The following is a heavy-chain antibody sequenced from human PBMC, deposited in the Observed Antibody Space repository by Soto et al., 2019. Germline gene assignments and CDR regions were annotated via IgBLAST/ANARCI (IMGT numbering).Heavy chain of an antibody. CDR2: ISPKSGNT. Sequence: LLLQSGAELKKPGPSVKISCKASGYSFSTYDISWLRQAPGQQPEWMGRISPKSGNTNYAQKFQDRVTMTADTSSNTAYMELRGLRSDDTATYYCATSYDSGFDPWGQGTLVTVSA. D-gene: IGHD3-3*01. J-gene: IGHJ5*02. CDR3: ATSYDSGFDP. V-gene: IGHV1-18*04. CDR1: GYSFSTYD.